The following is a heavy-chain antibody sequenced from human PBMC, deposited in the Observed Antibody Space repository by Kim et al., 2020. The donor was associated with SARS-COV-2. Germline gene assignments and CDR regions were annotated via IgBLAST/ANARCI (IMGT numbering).Heavy chain of an antibody. Sequence: SETLSLTCTVSGGSISSYYWSWIRQPPGKGLEWIGYIYYSGSTYYNPSLKSRVTISVDTSKNQFSLKLSSVTAADTAVYYCARYRGYSGYDFDYWGQGTL. CDR2: IYYSGST. CDR3: ARYRGYSGYDFDY. J-gene: IGHJ4*02. V-gene: IGHV4-59*01. CDR1: GGSISSYY. D-gene: IGHD5-12*01.